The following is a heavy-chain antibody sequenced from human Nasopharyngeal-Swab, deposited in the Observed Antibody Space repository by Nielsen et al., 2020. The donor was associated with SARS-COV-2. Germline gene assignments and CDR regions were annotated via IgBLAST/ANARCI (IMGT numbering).Heavy chain of an antibody. CDR3: ANLYDSSGYYQPYFDY. V-gene: IGHV4-39*01. J-gene: IGHJ4*02. Sequence: SETLSLTCIVSGGSISSSSYYWGWIRQPPGKGLEWIGSIYYSGSTYYNPSLKCRVTTSVDTSKNQFSLKLGSVTAADTAVYYCANLYDSSGYYQPYFDYWGQGTLVTVSS. D-gene: IGHD3-22*01. CDR2: IYYSGST. CDR1: GGSISSSSYY.